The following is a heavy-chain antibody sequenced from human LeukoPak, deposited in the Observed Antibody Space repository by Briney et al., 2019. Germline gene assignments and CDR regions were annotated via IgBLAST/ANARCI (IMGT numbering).Heavy chain of an antibody. J-gene: IGHJ4*02. CDR3: ARDGLQNFDY. CDR1: GLTFNKYW. D-gene: IGHD5-24*01. Sequence: PGGSLRLSCEASGLTFNKYWMTWVRQAPGKGLEWVANIKQDGSEKNYVDSVKGRFTISRDNAKNSLYLQMNSLRAEDTAVYYCARDGLQNFDYWGQGTLVTVSS. V-gene: IGHV3-7*01. CDR2: IKQDGSEK.